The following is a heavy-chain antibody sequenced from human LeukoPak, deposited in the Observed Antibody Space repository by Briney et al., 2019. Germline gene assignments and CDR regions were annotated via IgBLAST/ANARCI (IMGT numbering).Heavy chain of an antibody. CDR3: ARETDYGYSSGWYTYYFDY. Sequence: GGSLRLSCAASGFTFSSYWMSWVRQAPGKGLXXXXXXXXDGSEKYYVDSVKGRFTISRDNAKNSLYLQMNSLRAEDTAVYYCARETDYGYSSGWYTYYFDYWGQGTLVTVSS. J-gene: IGHJ4*02. CDR2: XXXDGSEK. V-gene: IGHV3-7*03. CDR1: GFTFSSYW. D-gene: IGHD6-19*01.